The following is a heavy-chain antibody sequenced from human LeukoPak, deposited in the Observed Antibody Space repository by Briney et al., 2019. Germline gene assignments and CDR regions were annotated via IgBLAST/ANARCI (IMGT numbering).Heavy chain of an antibody. V-gene: IGHV3-30*03. CDR2: ISYDGSNK. CDR1: GFTFSSYG. CDR3: ARVETGTGPRWFDP. Sequence: AGGSLRLSCAASGFTFSSYGMHWVRQAPGKGLEWVAVISYDGSNKYYADSVKGRFTISRDNSKNTLYLQMNSLRAEDTTVYYCARVETGTGPRWFDPWGQGTLVTVSS. D-gene: IGHD1-7*01. J-gene: IGHJ5*02.